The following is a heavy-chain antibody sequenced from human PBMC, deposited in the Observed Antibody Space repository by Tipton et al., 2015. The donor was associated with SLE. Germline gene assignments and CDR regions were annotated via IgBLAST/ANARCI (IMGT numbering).Heavy chain of an antibody. V-gene: IGHV3-30*04. D-gene: IGHD3-22*01. Sequence: RSLRLSCAASGFTFSSYAMHWVRQAPGKGLEWVAVISYDGSNKYYADSVKGRFTISRDNSKNTLYLQMNSLRAEDTAVYYCARGGPYYDSSGQDYWGQGTLVTVSS. CDR2: ISYDGSNK. CDR3: ARGGPYYDSSGQDY. CDR1: GFTFSSYA. J-gene: IGHJ4*02.